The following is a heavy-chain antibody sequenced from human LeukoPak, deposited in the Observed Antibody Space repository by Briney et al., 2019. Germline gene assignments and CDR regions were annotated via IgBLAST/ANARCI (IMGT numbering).Heavy chain of an antibody. CDR3: ARDRDNWGLQYAFDI. Sequence: ASVTVSCKASGGTFSSYAISWVRQAPGQGLEWMGGIIPIFGTANYAQKFQGRVTITADESTSTAYMELSSLRSEDTAVYYCARDRDNWGLQYAFDIWGQGTMVTVSS. CDR2: IIPIFGTA. V-gene: IGHV1-69*13. D-gene: IGHD7-27*01. CDR1: GGTFSSYA. J-gene: IGHJ3*02.